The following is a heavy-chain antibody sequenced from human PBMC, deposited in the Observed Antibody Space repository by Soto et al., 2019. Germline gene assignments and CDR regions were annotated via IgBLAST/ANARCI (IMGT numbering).Heavy chain of an antibody. CDR2: IYYSGST. V-gene: IGHV4-39*01. CDR1: GGSISSSSYY. J-gene: IGHJ6*02. Sequence: SETLSLTCTVSGGSISSSSYYWGWIRQPPGKGLEWIGSIYYSGSTYYNPSLKSRVTISVDTSKNQFSLKLSSVTAADTAVYYCARLGVLMVYAYYYYGMDVWGQGTTVTVSS. CDR3: ARLGVLMVYAYYYYGMDV. D-gene: IGHD2-8*01.